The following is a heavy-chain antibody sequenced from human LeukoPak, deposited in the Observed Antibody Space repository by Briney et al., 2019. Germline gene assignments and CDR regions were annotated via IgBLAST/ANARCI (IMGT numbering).Heavy chain of an antibody. J-gene: IGHJ4*02. V-gene: IGHV4-4*08. CDR1: GGSISTHY. Sequence: SETLSLTCTVSGGSISTHYWSWIRQSPGKGPEYIGYIYNSGSTDCNPSLKSRVTISVDTSKNQFSLKLSSVTAADTAVYYCARRGWRVDTAMAFDYWGQGTLVTVSS. D-gene: IGHD5-18*01. CDR2: IYNSGST. CDR3: ARRGWRVDTAMAFDY.